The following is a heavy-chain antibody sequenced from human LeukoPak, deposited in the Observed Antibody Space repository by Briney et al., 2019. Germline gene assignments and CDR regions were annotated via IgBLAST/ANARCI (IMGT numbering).Heavy chain of an antibody. J-gene: IGHJ4*02. V-gene: IGHV1-2*02. D-gene: IGHD6-13*01. CDR2: INPNSGGT. Sequence: ASVKVSCKASGYTFTGYYMHWVRQAPGQGLEWMGWINPNSGGTNYAQKFQGRVTMTRDTSISTAYMELSRLRSDDTAVYYCASPGIAAAGTIGGDYWGRGTLVTVSS. CDR1: GYTFTGYY. CDR3: ASPGIAAAGTIGGDY.